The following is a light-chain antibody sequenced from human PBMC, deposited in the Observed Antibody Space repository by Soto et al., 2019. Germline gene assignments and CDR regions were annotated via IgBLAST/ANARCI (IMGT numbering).Light chain of an antibody. Sequence: DIPMTQSPSTLSASVGDRVTITCRASQSISSWLAWYQQKPGKAPKLLIYDASSLESGVPSRFSGSGSGTEFTLTISSLRPDDFATYYCQQYNSYWTFGQGTKVEIQ. CDR3: QQYNSYWT. CDR2: DAS. V-gene: IGKV1-5*01. CDR1: QSISSW. J-gene: IGKJ1*01.